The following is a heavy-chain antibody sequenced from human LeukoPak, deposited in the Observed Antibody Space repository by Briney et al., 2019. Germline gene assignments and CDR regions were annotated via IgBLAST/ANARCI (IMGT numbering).Heavy chain of an antibody. CDR3: ATTNVLLWFGELSKTAYFDY. CDR1: GGSISSSSYY. Sequence: SETLSLTCTVSGGSISSSSYYWGWIRQPPGKGLEWIGSIYYSGSTYYNPSLKSRVTISVDTSKDQFSLKLSSVTAADTAVYYCATTNVLLWFGELSKTAYFDYWGQGTLVTVSS. D-gene: IGHD3-10*01. CDR2: IYYSGST. V-gene: IGHV4-39*07. J-gene: IGHJ4*02.